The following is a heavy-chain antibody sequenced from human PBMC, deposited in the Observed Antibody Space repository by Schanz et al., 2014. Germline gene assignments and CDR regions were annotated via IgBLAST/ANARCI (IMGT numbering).Heavy chain of an antibody. CDR2: INPNSGGT. CDR3: AFDRDDAYDI. J-gene: IGHJ3*02. CDR1: GYTFTNYY. Sequence: QVQLVQSGAEVKKPGASVKVSCKASGYTFTNYYIHWVRQAPGQGLEWMGRINPNSGGTNYAQKFQGRVTMTRDTSISTAYMEMSRLISDDTAVYYCAFDRDDAYDIWGQGTTVTVSS. V-gene: IGHV1-2*06. D-gene: IGHD3-9*01.